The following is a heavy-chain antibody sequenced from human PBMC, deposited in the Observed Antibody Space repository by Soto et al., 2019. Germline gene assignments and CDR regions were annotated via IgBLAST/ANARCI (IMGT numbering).Heavy chain of an antibody. CDR3: ASLVGPTSSEHWFDP. V-gene: IGHV1-18*01. CDR2: VSGYNGHT. CDR1: GYTFLSYG. Sequence: QVKLEQSGGEVKKPGASVKVSCKASGYTFLSYGITWVRQAPGQGLEWMGWVSGYNGHTNYAQKFQGRVTMTRDMSTAKAYMELQNLSSDDTDVYYCASLVGPTSSEHWFDPWGQGTLVTVSA. J-gene: IGHJ5*02. D-gene: IGHD1-26*01.